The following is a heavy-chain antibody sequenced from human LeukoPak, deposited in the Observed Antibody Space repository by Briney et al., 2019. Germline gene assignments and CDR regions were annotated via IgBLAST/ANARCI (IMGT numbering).Heavy chain of an antibody. CDR2: ISGSGGTA. J-gene: IGHJ4*02. Sequence: GGSLRLSCAASGFTFSIYAMSWVRQAPGKGLEWVSAISGSGGTAYYADSVKGRFTISRDNSKDTLYLQMNSLRAEDTAVYYCAKKGYYDGSGYYMYYFDHWGQGTLVTVSS. V-gene: IGHV3-23*01. CDR3: AKKGYYDGSGYYMYYFDH. CDR1: GFTFSIYA. D-gene: IGHD3-22*01.